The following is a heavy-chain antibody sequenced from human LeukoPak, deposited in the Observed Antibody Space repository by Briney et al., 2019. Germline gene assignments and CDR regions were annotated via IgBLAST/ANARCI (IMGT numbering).Heavy chain of an antibody. Sequence: ASVKVSCKASGGTFSSYAISWVRQAPGQGLAWMGWISAYNGNTNYAQKLQGRVTMTTDTSTSTAYMELRSLRSDDTAVYYCARVGTSYYDILTGYHHFDYWGQGTLVTVSS. V-gene: IGHV1-18*01. CDR2: ISAYNGNT. CDR1: GGTFSSYA. D-gene: IGHD3-9*01. CDR3: ARVGTSYYDILTGYHHFDY. J-gene: IGHJ4*02.